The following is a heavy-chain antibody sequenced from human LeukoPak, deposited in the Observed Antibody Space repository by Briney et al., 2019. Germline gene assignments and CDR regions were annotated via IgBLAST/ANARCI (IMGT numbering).Heavy chain of an antibody. CDR1: GASISSGGYY. V-gene: IGHV4-39*01. J-gene: IGHJ4*02. D-gene: IGHD5-18*01. CDR2: IYYSKIT. Sequence: SQTLSLTCTVSGASISSGGYYWGWIRQPPGKGLEWIGSIYYSKITYYNPSLKSRVTISADTSKNQFSLTLGSVSATDTAVYYCVSPRGFSYGYFDYWGQGTLVTVSS. CDR3: VSPRGFSYGYFDY.